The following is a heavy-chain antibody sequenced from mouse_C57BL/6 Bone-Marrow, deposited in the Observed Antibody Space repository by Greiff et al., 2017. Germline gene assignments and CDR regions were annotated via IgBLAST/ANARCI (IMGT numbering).Heavy chain of an antibody. CDR2: IDPSDSET. D-gene: IGHD2-5*01. CDR3: ARESNPYYFAY. V-gene: IGHV1-52*01. Sequence: QVQLQQPGAELVRPGSSVKLSCKASGYTFTSYWMHWVKQRPIQGLEWIGNIDPSDSETHYNQKFKDKDTLTVDKSSSTAYMQLSSLTSEDSAVYYGARESNPYYFAYWGQGTTLTVSS. J-gene: IGHJ2*01. CDR1: GYTFTSYW.